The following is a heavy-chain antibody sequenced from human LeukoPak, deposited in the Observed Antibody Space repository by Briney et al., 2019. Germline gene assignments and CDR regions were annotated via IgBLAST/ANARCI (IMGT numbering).Heavy chain of an antibody. J-gene: IGHJ4*02. D-gene: IGHD6-13*01. V-gene: IGHV1-8*01. CDR3: ARVSPSGTAIDFDH. CDR1: GYSFTSYD. CDR2: MNPNTGST. Sequence: ASVKVSCKASGYSFTSYDIHWVRRATGQGLEWMGWMNPNTGSTDYAQKFQGRVTMTRDTSISTAYMDLSSLRSDDTAVYYCARVSPSGTAIDFDHWGQGTLVTVSS.